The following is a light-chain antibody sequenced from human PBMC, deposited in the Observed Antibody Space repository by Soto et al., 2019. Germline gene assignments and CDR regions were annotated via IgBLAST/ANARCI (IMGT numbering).Light chain of an antibody. CDR3: QQHRQWPIT. CDR1: QSFNSN. J-gene: IGKJ5*01. CDR2: SIS. Sequence: EVVMTQSPATLSVSPGARAPLSCRASQSFNSNYLAWYQQKPGQAPRLLIYSISNRASGIPDRFSGSGSGTEFTLTISSLQPEDFAIYYCQQHRQWPITFGQGTRLEIK. V-gene: IGKV3D-15*01.